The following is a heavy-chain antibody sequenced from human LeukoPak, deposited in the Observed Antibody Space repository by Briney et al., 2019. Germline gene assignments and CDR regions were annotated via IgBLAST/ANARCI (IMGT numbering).Heavy chain of an antibody. J-gene: IGHJ5*02. Sequence: SETLSLTCTVSGDSFSYFYWSWIRQPPGKGLEWIGYIYNSGSTSYNPSLKSRVTISLDTSQNQFSLKLSSLTAADTAVYYCARGGYYGSGNDFRFDPWGQGILVTVSS. CDR1: GDSFSYFY. CDR2: IYNSGST. CDR3: ARGGYYGSGNDFRFDP. D-gene: IGHD3-10*01. V-gene: IGHV4-59*01.